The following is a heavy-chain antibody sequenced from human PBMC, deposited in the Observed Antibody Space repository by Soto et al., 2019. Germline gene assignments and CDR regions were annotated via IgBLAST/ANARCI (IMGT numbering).Heavy chain of an antibody. D-gene: IGHD2-15*01. V-gene: IGHV5-51*01. CDR3: ARTPGPELAASLEYYYFSGMDV. CDR2: IHPGDSDT. J-gene: IGHJ6*02. CDR1: GYSFTSYW. Sequence: GESLKISCEASGYSFTSYWIGWVRQMPGKGLEWMGIIHPGDSDTKYSPSFQGQVTISVDKSITTAYLQWSSLKASDIAMYYCARTPGPELAASLEYYYFSGMDVWGQGTTVTVSS.